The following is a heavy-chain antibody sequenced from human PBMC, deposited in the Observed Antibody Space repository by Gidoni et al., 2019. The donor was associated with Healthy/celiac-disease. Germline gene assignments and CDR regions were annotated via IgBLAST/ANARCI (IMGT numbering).Heavy chain of an antibody. J-gene: IGHJ4*02. Sequence: QVQLVESGGGLVKPGGSLSLSCAASGFTFRDYYMSWIRQAPGKGLEWVSYISSSSSDTNDADSVKGRFTISRDNAKNSLYLQMNSLRAEDTAVYYCASFDYYDSSGHFDYWGQGTLVTVSS. CDR3: ASFDYYDSSGHFDY. CDR2: ISSSSSDT. D-gene: IGHD3-22*01. CDR1: GFTFRDYY. V-gene: IGHV3-11*05.